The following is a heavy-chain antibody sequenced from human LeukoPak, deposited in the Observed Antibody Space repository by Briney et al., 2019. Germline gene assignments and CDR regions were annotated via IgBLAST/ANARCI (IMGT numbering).Heavy chain of an antibody. J-gene: IGHJ5*02. V-gene: IGHV1-18*04. CDR3: ARVSRDYDFWSGYYTPSWFDP. CDR1: GYTFISYY. Sequence: ASVKVSCKASGYTFISYYTHWVRQAPGQGLEWMGWISAYNGNTNYAQKLQGRVTMTTDTSTSTAYMELRSLRSDDTAVYYCARVSRDYDFWSGYYTPSWFDPWGQGTLVTVSS. D-gene: IGHD3-3*01. CDR2: ISAYNGNT.